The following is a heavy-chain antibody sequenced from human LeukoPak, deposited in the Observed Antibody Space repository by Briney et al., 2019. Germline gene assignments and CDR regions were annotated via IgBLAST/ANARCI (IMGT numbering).Heavy chain of an antibody. V-gene: IGHV1-18*01. CDR3: ARGGDGHRWGRRFDAFDI. D-gene: IGHD7-27*01. J-gene: IGHJ3*02. CDR1: GYTFTTYG. Sequence: SVNVSCKTSGYTFTTYGISWVRQAPGQGLEWMGWISGYNGNTNYAQKLQGRVTLTTDTSTSTAYMELRSLRSDDTAVYYCARGGDGHRWGRRFDAFDIWGQGTMVTVSS. CDR2: ISGYNGNT.